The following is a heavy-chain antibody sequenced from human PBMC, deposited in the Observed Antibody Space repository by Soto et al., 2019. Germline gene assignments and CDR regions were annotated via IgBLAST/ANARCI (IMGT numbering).Heavy chain of an antibody. V-gene: IGHV3-21*01. CDR2: ISDISSDT. D-gene: IGHD5-18*01. Sequence: GGSLRLSCAASGFTFRSYRMNWVRQAPGKGLEWVASISDISSDTYYADSVKGRFTISRDNDDNALYLDMNSLSAEATAVYYCARRGDTAMFPYWYFDLWGRGTLVTVSS. J-gene: IGHJ2*01. CDR3: ARRGDTAMFPYWYFDL. CDR1: GFTFRSYR.